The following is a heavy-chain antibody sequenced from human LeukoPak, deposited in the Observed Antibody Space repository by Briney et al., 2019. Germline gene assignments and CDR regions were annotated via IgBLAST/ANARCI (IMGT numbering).Heavy chain of an antibody. CDR3: ATLGGERAYFDY. J-gene: IGHJ4*02. CDR1: GFTFSSYA. D-gene: IGHD3-16*01. Sequence: TGGSLRLSCAASGFTFSSYAMSWVRQAPGKGLEWVSAISGSGGSTYYADSVKGRFTISRDNSKNTLYLQMNSLRAEDTAVYYCATLGGERAYFDYGGREPLVTVPS. CDR2: ISGSGGST. V-gene: IGHV3-23*01.